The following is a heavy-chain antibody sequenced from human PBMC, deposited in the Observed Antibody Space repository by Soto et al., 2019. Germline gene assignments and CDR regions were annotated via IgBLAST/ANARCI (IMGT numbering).Heavy chain of an antibody. J-gene: IGHJ6*02. CDR2: IIPIFGTA. Sequence: SVKVSCKASGGTFSSYAISWVRQAPGQGLEWMGGIIPIFGTANYAQKFQGRVTITADESTSTAYMELSSLRSEDTAVYYCARHCSSTSCYAEDEIYYYYYGMDVWGQGTTVTVS. CDR1: GGTFSSYA. V-gene: IGHV1-69*13. D-gene: IGHD2-2*01. CDR3: ARHCSSTSCYAEDEIYYYYYGMDV.